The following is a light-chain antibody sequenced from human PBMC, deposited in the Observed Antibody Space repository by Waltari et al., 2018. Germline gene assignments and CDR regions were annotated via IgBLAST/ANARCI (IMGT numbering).Light chain of an antibody. Sequence: DIQMTQSPSTLSASVGDRVTITCRASQSVNRWLAWYLQKPGRAPELLIYETSNLESGVLSRFSGSGSGKEFTLTISSLQPDDFGTYYCQQYVNYWTFGQGTKVEIK. CDR1: QSVNRW. CDR2: ETS. CDR3: QQYVNYWT. J-gene: IGKJ1*01. V-gene: IGKV1-5*03.